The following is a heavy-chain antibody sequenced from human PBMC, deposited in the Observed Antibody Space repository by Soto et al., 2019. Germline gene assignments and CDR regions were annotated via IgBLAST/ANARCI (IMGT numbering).Heavy chain of an antibody. CDR3: ASSIVLMADDAFDI. CDR2: ISYDGSNK. D-gene: IGHD2-8*01. J-gene: IGHJ3*02. Sequence: GGSLRLSCAASGFTFSSYGMHWVRQAPGKGLEWVAVISYDGSNKYYADSVKGRFTISRDNSKNTLYLQMNSLRAEDTAVYYCASSIVLMADDAFDIWGQGTMVTVSS. CDR1: GFTFSSYG. V-gene: IGHV3-30*19.